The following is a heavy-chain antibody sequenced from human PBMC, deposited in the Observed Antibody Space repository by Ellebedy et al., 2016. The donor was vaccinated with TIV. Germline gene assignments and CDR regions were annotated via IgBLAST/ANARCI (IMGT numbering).Heavy chain of an antibody. Sequence: GESLKISCAASGFTFSNYGMHWVRRAPGKGLEWVAVIWYDGSNKYYADSVKGRFTISRDNSKNTLSLQMNSLRAEDTALYYCVRSDEGYCSSTSCHWTLDYWGQGTLVTVSS. J-gene: IGHJ4*02. CDR2: IWYDGSNK. V-gene: IGHV3-33*08. CDR1: GFTFSNYG. CDR3: VRSDEGYCSSTSCHWTLDY. D-gene: IGHD2-2*01.